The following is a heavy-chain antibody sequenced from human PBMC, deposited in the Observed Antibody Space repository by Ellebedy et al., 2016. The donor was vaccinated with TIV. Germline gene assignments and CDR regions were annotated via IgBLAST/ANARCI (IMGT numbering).Heavy chain of an antibody. CDR2: IYPGDSDT. D-gene: IGHD3-22*01. CDR1: GYSFTSYW. Sequence: GESLKISCKGSGYSFTSYWIGWVRQMPGKGLEWMGIIYPGDSDTRYSPSFQGQVTISADKSISTAYLQWSSLKASDTAMYYCARQSYYYDSSGYYTHGYWGQGTLVTVSS. V-gene: IGHV5-51*01. J-gene: IGHJ4*02. CDR3: ARQSYYYDSSGYYTHGY.